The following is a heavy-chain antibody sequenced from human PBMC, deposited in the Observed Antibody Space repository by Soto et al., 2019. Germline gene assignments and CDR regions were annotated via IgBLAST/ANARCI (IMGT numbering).Heavy chain of an antibody. CDR3: ARGFRTISTSDY. J-gene: IGHJ4*02. Sequence: GASVKVSCKASGYTFTSDVNWVRQATGQGLEYMGWMNPKSGNTAYAQKFQGRVTLTRDTSINTAYMELSSLRSEDTAVYYCARGFRTISTSDYWGQGTLVTVSS. D-gene: IGHD2-2*01. V-gene: IGHV1-8*01. CDR2: MNPKSGNT. CDR1: GYTFTSD.